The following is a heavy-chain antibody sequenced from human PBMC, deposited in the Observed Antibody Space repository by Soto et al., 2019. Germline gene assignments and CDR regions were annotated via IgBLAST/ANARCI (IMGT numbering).Heavy chain of an antibody. D-gene: IGHD6-19*01. CDR1: GFTFSSYG. V-gene: IGHV3-33*01. Sequence: GGSLRLSCAASGFTFSSYGMHWVRQAPGKGLEWVAVIWYDGSNKYYADSVKGRFTISRDNSKNTLYLQMNSLRAEDTAVYYCARDQTVAGAPFDYWGQGTLVTVSS. J-gene: IGHJ4*02. CDR3: ARDQTVAGAPFDY. CDR2: IWYDGSNK.